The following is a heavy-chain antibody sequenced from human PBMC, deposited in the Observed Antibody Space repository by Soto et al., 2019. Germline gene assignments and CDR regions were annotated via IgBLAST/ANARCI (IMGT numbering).Heavy chain of an antibody. CDR3: TRVDFGDFWSGYLNGMDV. CDR2: IRSKAYGGTT. Sequence: NPGGSLRLSCTASGFTFGDYAMSWFRQAPGKGLEWVGFIRSKAYGGTTEYAASVKGRFTTSRDDSKSIAYLQMNSLKTEDTAVYYFTRVDFGDFWSGYLNGMDVWGQGTTVTVSS. J-gene: IGHJ6*02. CDR1: GFTFGDYA. V-gene: IGHV3-49*05. D-gene: IGHD3-3*01.